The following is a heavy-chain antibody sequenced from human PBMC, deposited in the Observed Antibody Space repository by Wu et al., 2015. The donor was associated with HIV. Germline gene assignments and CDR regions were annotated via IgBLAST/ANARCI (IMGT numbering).Heavy chain of an antibody. CDR3: ARGAAFDP. J-gene: IGHJ5*02. CDR2: VSPYNGNT. V-gene: IGHV1-18*01. D-gene: IGHD6-25*01. Sequence: QVQLMQSGGEVKRPGASVKVSCKASGYTFINYGIIWVRQVPGQGPEWMGWVSPYNGNTRYGQKFQGRVTMTTDTSTSTAYMELRSLRSDDTAVYYCARGAAFDPWGQGTLVTVSS. CDR1: GYTFINYG.